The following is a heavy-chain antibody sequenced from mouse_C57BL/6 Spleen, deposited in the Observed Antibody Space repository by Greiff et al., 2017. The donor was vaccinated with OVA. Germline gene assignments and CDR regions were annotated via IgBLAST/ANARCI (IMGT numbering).Heavy chain of an antibody. CDR3: TREGTIPPAEDY. CDR2: IYPGNSDT. CDR1: GYTFTSYW. J-gene: IGHJ2*01. Sequence: EVHLVESGTVLARPGASVKMSCKTSGYTFTSYWMHWVKQRPGQGLEWIGAIYPGNSDTSYNQKFKGKATLTAVTSASPAYIELSSLANEDAAVYYSTREGTIPPAEDYWGQGTTLTVSS. V-gene: IGHV1-5*01. D-gene: IGHD1-2*01.